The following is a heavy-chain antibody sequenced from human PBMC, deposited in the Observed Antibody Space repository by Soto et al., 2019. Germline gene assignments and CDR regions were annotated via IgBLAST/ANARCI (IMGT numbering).Heavy chain of an antibody. CDR2: IYYSGST. Sequence: SETLSLTCTVSGGSISSYYWSWIRQPPGKGLEWIGYIYYSGSTNYNPSLKSRVTISVDTSKNQFSLKLSSVTAADTAVYYCARGGLLKPGFFDYWGQGTLVTVSS. CDR1: GGSISSYY. V-gene: IGHV4-59*01. D-gene: IGHD5-12*01. CDR3: ARGGLLKPGFFDY. J-gene: IGHJ4*02.